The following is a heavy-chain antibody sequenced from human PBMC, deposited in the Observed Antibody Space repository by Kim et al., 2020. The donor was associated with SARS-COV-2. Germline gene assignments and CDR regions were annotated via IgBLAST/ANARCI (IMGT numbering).Heavy chain of an antibody. CDR3: ARGPRDDWTLRYFY. Sequence: SVKVSCKVSGGTVRDYAISWVRQVPGQGLEWMGGIIPILNTARKAQKFQGRVTITADESMTTVYMELGSLRSDDTAVYYCARGPRDDWTLRYFYWGQGTLVTVSS. CDR2: IIPILNTA. CDR1: GGTVRDYA. V-gene: IGHV1-69*13. J-gene: IGHJ4*02. D-gene: IGHD3-3*01.